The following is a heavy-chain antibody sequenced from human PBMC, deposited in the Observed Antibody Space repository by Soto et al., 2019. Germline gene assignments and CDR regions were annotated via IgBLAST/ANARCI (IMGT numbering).Heavy chain of an antibody. J-gene: IGHJ5*02. Sequence: QVQLVESGGGLVKPGGSLRLSCAASGFTFSDYYMSWIRQAPGKGLEWVSYISSSGSTIYYADSVKCRFTISRDNAKISLYLQMNSLRAEDMAVYYCSRDSEVHADGMTREFDPGGQGTLVTVSS. D-gene: IGHD6-13*01. CDR3: SRDSEVHADGMTREFDP. V-gene: IGHV3-11*01. CDR2: ISSSGSTI. CDR1: GFTFSDYY.